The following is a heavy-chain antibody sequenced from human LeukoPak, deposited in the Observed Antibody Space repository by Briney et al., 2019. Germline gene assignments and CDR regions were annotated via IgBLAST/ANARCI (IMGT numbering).Heavy chain of an antibody. D-gene: IGHD2-2*01. CDR3: ASSLGYCSSTSCYSGFDAFDI. V-gene: IGHV1-2*02. CDR1: GYTFTGYY. CDR2: INPNSGGT. J-gene: IGHJ3*02. Sequence: GASVKVSCKASGYTFTGYYMHWVRQAPGQGLEWMGWINPNSGGTNYAQKFQGRVTMTRDTSISTAYMELSRLRSDDTAVYYCASSLGYCSSTSCYSGFDAFDIWGQGTMVTVSS.